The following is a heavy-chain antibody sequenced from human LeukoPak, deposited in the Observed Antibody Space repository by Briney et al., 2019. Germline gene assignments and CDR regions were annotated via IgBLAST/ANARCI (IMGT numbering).Heavy chain of an antibody. CDR1: GYTFTSYG. D-gene: IGHD6-19*01. Sequence: ASVKVSCKASGYTFTSYGISWVRQAPGRGLEWMGWINPNSGGTSYAQKFQGRVTMTRDTSISTVYMELSRLTSDDTAVYYCARDPIAVAGVLDYWGQGTLVTVSS. CDR3: ARDPIAVAGVLDY. J-gene: IGHJ4*02. V-gene: IGHV1-2*02. CDR2: INPNSGGT.